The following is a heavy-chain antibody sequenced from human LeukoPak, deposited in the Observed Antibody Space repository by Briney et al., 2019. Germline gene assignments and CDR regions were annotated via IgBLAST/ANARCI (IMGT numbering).Heavy chain of an antibody. CDR3: ARERSVVVAATCFDY. D-gene: IGHD2-15*01. CDR1: GFTFSSYW. CDR2: IKQDGSEK. V-gene: IGHV3-7*01. Sequence: PGGSLRFSCAASGFTFSSYWMSWVRQAPGKGLEWLANIKQDGSEKYYVDSVKGRFTISRDNAKNSLYLQMNSLRAEDTAVYYCARERSVVVAATCFDYWGQGTLVTVSS. J-gene: IGHJ4*02.